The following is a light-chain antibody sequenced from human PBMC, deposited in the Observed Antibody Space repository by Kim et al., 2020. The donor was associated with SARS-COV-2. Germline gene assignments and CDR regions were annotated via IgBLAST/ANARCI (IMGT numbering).Light chain of an antibody. CDR2: AAS. CDR3: LQYDSYPRT. V-gene: IGKV1D-16*01. Sequence: DIQMTQSPSSLSASVGDTVTITCRASQGISSWLAWYQQKPEKAPKCLLYAASSLQSGVPSRFSGSGSGTEFTLTISSLQPEDFATYYCLQYDSYPRTFGPGTKVDIK. CDR1: QGISSW. J-gene: IGKJ1*01.